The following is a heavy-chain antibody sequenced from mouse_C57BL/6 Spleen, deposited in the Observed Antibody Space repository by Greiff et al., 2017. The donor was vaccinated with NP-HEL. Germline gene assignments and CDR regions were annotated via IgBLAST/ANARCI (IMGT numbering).Heavy chain of an antibody. V-gene: IGHV1-26*01. Sequence: VQLQQSGPELVKPGASVKISCKASGYTFTDYYMNWVKQSHGKSLEWIGDINPNNGGTSYNQKFKGKATLTVDKSSSTAYMELRSLTSEDSAVYYCARGPRLPDLAMDDWGQGTSVTVSS. CDR2: INPNNGGT. J-gene: IGHJ4*01. D-gene: IGHD5-5*01. CDR1: GYTFTDYY. CDR3: ARGPRLPDLAMDD.